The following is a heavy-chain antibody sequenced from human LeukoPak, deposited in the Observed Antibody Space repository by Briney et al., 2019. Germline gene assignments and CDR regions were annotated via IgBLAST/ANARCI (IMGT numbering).Heavy chain of an antibody. D-gene: IGHD5-18*01. Sequence: GSLRLSCAASGFTFSSYSMNWIRQPPGKGLEWIGFLFYGGDTYYNPSLKSRVAISVDTFKNQFSLKLTSVTAADTAVYFCARHDGYNYARIDYWGQGTLVTVSS. CDR1: GFTFSSYS. CDR2: LFYGGDT. V-gene: IGHV4-59*08. J-gene: IGHJ4*02. CDR3: ARHDGYNYARIDY.